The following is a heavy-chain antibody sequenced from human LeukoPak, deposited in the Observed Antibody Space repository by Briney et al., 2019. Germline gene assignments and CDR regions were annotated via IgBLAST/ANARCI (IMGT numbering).Heavy chain of an antibody. D-gene: IGHD3-10*01. J-gene: IGHJ5*02. CDR1: GFTFNTYS. CDR3: AKDAPISYYYGSGSYSDP. V-gene: IGHV3-23*01. CDR2: IGASGGTT. Sequence: SGGSLRLSCAGSGFTFNTYSMTWVRQAPGKGLEWVSVIGASGGTTYYADSVKGRFTISRDNSKGTLYLQMNSLRAEDTAVYYCAKDAPISYYYGSGSYSDPWGQGTLVTVSS.